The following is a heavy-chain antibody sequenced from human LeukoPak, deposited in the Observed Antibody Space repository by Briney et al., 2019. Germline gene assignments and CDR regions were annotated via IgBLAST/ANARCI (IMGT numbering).Heavy chain of an antibody. CDR1: GFTFSSYA. J-gene: IGHJ1*01. Sequence: TGGSLRLSCAASGFTFSSYAMSWVRQAPGKGLEWVSAISGSGGSTYYADSVKGRFTISRDNSKNTLYLQMNSLRAEDTAVYYCAKDFRQYSSSWGYFQHWGQGTLVTVSS. CDR2: ISGSGGST. CDR3: AKDFRQYSSSWGYFQH. V-gene: IGHV3-23*01. D-gene: IGHD6-13*01.